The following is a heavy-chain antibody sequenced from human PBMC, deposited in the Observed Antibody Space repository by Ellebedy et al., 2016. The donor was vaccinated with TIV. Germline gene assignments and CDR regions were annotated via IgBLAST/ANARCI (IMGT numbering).Heavy chain of an antibody. J-gene: IGHJ4*02. CDR3: ARDRTATAFDY. CDR1: GGSISTGSYY. D-gene: IGHD1-7*01. Sequence: MPSETLSLTCTVSGGSISTGSYYWGWIRQPPGKGLEWIGNIYYSGSTHYNPSLKSRVTLSVDTSKNQFSLKLSSVTAADTAVYYCARDRTATAFDYWGQGTLVTVPS. V-gene: IGHV4-39*07. CDR2: IYYSGST.